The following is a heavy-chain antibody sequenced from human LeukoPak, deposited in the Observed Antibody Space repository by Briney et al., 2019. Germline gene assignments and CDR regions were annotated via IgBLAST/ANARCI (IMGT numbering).Heavy chain of an antibody. CDR3: ARVSGSYWGGPYYFDY. D-gene: IGHD1-26*01. V-gene: IGHV4-39*01. CDR1: GGSISSSSCY. J-gene: IGHJ4*02. CDR2: IYYSGST. Sequence: SETLSLTCTVSGGSISSSSCYWGWIRQPPGKGLEWIGSIYYSGSTYYNPSLKSRVTISVDTSKNQFSLKLSSVTAADTAVYYCARVSGSYWGGPYYFDYWGQGTLVTVSS.